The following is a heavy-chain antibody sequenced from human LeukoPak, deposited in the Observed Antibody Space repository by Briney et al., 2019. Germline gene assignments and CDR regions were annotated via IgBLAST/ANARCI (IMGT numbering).Heavy chain of an antibody. V-gene: IGHV4-59*08. CDR3: ARHLAAPAAAFDC. Sequence: KSSETLSLTCTVSGGSISSYYWDWIRQPPGKGLEWIGYIYYTGSTNYNPSLKSRVTISVDRSKSQFSLELTSVIAADTAVYYCARHLAAPAAAFDCWGQGTLVTVSS. CDR1: GGSISSYY. CDR2: IYYTGST. D-gene: IGHD6-25*01. J-gene: IGHJ4*02.